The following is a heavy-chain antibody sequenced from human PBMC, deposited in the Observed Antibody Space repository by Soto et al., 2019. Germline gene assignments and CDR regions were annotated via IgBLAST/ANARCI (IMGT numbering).Heavy chain of an antibody. CDR1: GFTFSSYG. CDR2: ISYDGSNK. Sequence: QVQLVESGGGVVQPGRSLRLSCAASGFTFSSYGMHWVRQAPGKGLEWVAVISYDGSNKYYADSVKGRFTISRGNSKNTLYLQMNSLRAEDTAVYYCAKGGSGATVVTPPFDYWGQGTLVTVSS. V-gene: IGHV3-30*18. D-gene: IGHD4-17*01. CDR3: AKGGSGATVVTPPFDY. J-gene: IGHJ4*02.